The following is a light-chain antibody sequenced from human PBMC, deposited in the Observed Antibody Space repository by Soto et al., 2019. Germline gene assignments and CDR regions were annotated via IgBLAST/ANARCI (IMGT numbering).Light chain of an antibody. V-gene: IGKV3-20*01. CDR3: RHLGSSRGT. J-gene: IGKJ1*01. CDR2: GAS. Sequence: EIVWTQSPGTLSLSPGERATLSCRASQSVDSSYLAWYHQRPGQAPRLLIYGASSRATGIPDRFSGSGSGTDFTLTISRLETEDFAVYYCRHLGSSRGTFGQGTKVDIK. CDR1: QSVDSSY.